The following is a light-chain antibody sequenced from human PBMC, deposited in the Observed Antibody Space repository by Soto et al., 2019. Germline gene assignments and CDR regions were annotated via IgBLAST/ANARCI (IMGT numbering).Light chain of an antibody. V-gene: IGLV2-11*01. CDR2: DVS. Sequence: QSALTQPRSVSGSPEQSVTISCTGTSSDVDGYNYVSWYQQHPGKAPKLMIYDVSKRPSGVPDRFSGSKSGNTASLTISGLQAEDEADYYCCSYAGSYTYVFGTGTKLTVL. CDR1: SSDVDGYNY. J-gene: IGLJ1*01. CDR3: CSYAGSYTYV.